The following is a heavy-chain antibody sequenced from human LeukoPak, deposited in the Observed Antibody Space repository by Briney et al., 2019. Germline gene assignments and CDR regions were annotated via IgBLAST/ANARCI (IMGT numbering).Heavy chain of an antibody. J-gene: IGHJ3*02. V-gene: IGHV4-30-4*07. CDR3: ATQRGPYYDSSGYYSDDAFDI. CDR1: GGSISSGGYS. D-gene: IGHD3-22*01. Sequence: PSQTLSLTCAVSGGSISSGGYSWSWIRQPPGKGLEWIGYIYYSGSTNYNPSLKSRVTISVDTSKNQFSLKLSSVTAADTAVYYCATQRGPYYDSSGYYSDDAFDIWGQGTMVTVSS. CDR2: IYYSGST.